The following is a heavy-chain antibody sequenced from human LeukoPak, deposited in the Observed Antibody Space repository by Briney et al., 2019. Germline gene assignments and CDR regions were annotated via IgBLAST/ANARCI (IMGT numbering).Heavy chain of an antibody. CDR3: ARRGHLTLSDY. CDR1: GGSISSYY. J-gene: IGHJ4*02. V-gene: IGHV4-59*08. D-gene: IGHD3-16*01. CDR2: IYYSGST. Sequence: PSETLSLTCTVSGGSISSYYWSWIRQPPGKGLEWIGYIYYSGSTNYNPSLKSRVTISVDTSKNQFSLKLSSVTAADTAVHYCARRGHLTLSDYWGQGTLVTVSS.